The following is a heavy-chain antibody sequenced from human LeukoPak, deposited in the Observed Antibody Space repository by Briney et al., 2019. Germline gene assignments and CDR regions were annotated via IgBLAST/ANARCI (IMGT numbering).Heavy chain of an antibody. CDR2: IGTSSTTI. Sequence: AGGSLRLSCAASGFTLNTYTMNWVRQPPGKGLEWVSNIGTSSTTIYYADSVKGRFTISRDNAKNSLYLQMNSLRADDTAVYYCARFAAGGSYYYYMDVWGKGTTVTVSS. J-gene: IGHJ6*03. V-gene: IGHV3-48*01. D-gene: IGHD6-25*01. CDR1: GFTLNTYT. CDR3: ARFAAGGSYYYYMDV.